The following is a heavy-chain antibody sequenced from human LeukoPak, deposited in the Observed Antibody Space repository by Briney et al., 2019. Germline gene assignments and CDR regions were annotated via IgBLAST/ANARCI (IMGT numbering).Heavy chain of an antibody. V-gene: IGHV1-18*01. CDR3: ARDGAAAGKGDWFDP. D-gene: IGHD6-13*01. J-gene: IGHJ5*02. Sequence: ASVKVSCKASGYTFTSYGISRVRQAPGQGLEWMGWISAYNGNTNYAQKLQGRVTMTTDTFTSTAYMELRSLRSDDTAVYYCARDGAAAGKGDWFDPWGQGTLVTVSS. CDR2: ISAYNGNT. CDR1: GYTFTSYG.